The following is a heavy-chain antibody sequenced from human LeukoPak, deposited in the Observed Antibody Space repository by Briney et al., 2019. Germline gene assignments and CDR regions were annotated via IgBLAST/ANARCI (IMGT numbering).Heavy chain of an antibody. J-gene: IGHJ3*02. CDR2: IYNGLT. Sequence: GASVKVSCKSSGYTFTNSGVSWVRQAPGQGLEWVGWIYNGLTTYAQRLQGRLTVTTDTSTSTAYMELRSLRSDDTAVYYCARDPGGQTAFDIWGQGTMVTVSS. D-gene: IGHD3-16*01. V-gene: IGHV1-18*01. CDR3: ARDPGGQTAFDI. CDR1: GYTFTNSG.